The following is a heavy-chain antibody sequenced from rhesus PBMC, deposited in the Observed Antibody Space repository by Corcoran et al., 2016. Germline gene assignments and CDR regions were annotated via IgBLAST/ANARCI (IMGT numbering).Heavy chain of an antibody. CDR1: GGSITSNY. CDR3: ARERGGISSDVDY. Sequence: QVQLQESGPGLVKPSETLSLTCAVSGGSITSNYWNWIRQPPGKALEWIGRISGSGGNTDYNPSLKSRVTISTDTSKNQFSLKLSSVTAADTAVYYCARERGGISSDVDYWGQGVLVTVSS. V-gene: IGHV4-173*01. CDR2: ISGSGGNT. J-gene: IGHJ4*01. D-gene: IGHD2-39*02.